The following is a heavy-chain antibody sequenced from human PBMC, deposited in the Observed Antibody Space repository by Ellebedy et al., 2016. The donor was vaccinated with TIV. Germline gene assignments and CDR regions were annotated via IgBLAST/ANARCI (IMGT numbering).Heavy chain of an antibody. V-gene: IGHV5-51*01. J-gene: IGHJ4*02. CDR1: GYSFTSYW. Sequence: GESLKISXKGSGYSFTSYWIGWVRQMPGKGLEWMGIIYPGDSDTSYSPSFQGQVTISADKSISTAYLQWSSLKASDTAMYYCARSQSRWSDAGGYWGQGTLVTVSS. D-gene: IGHD5-24*01. CDR2: IYPGDSDT. CDR3: ARSQSRWSDAGGY.